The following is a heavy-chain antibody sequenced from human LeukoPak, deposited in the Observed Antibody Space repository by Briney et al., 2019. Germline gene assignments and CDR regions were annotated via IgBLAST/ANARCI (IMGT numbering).Heavy chain of an antibody. V-gene: IGHV4-59*08. D-gene: IGHD3-22*01. Sequence: SETLSLTCTVSSGSISSYNWSWIRQPPGKGLEWIGYIHYSGSTNYNPSLKSRVSISVETSRNQFSLKLSSVTAADTAVYYCARHRSSGYHFDYWGQGTLVTVSS. CDR3: ARHRSSGYHFDY. CDR2: IHYSGST. J-gene: IGHJ4*02. CDR1: SGSISSYN.